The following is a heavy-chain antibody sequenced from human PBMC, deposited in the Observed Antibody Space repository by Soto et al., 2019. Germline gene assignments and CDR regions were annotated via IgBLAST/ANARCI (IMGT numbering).Heavy chain of an antibody. D-gene: IGHD6-19*01. V-gene: IGHV1-46*01. CDR3: ARVFVEQWTFDY. CDR2: INPSGGST. CDR1: GYTFTSYY. Sequence: GAAVKVSCKASGYTFTSYYMHWVRQAPGQGLEWMGIINPSGGSTSYAQKFQGRVTMTRDTSTSTVYMELSSLRSEDTAVYYCARVFVEQWTFDYWGQGTLVTVSS. J-gene: IGHJ4*02.